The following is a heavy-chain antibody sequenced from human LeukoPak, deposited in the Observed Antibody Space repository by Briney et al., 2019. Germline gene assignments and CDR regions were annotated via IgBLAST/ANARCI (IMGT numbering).Heavy chain of an antibody. V-gene: IGHV3-48*02. CDR3: AREWGGSYFRY. D-gene: IGHD1-26*01. Sequence: GGSLRLSCAASGFTFSSDSMNWVRQAPGQGLEWLSYISSSSSTIYYADSVKGRFTISRDNAKNSLYLHLNSLRDEDTAVYYCAREWGGSYFRYWGQGTLVTVSS. J-gene: IGHJ4*02. CDR1: GFTFSSDS. CDR2: ISSSSSTI.